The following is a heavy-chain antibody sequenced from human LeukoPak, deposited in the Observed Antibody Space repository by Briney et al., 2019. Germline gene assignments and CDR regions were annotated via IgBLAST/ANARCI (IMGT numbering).Heavy chain of an antibody. V-gene: IGHV4-59*01. CDR2: IYYSGST. J-gene: IGHJ4*03. CDR1: GGSISSYY. D-gene: IGHD3-10*01. Sequence: SETLSLTCTVSGGSISSYYWSWIRQPPGKGLEWIGNIYYSGSTNYNPSLKSRVTISVDTSRNQFSLKLSSVTAADTAVYYCAREGGGSIFDYWGQGTMVTVSS. CDR3: AREGGGSIFDY.